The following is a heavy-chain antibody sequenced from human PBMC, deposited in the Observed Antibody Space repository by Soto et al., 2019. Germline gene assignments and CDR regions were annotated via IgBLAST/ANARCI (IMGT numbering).Heavy chain of an antibody. V-gene: IGHV3-23*01. D-gene: IGHD5-18*01. J-gene: IGHJ4*02. CDR3: AGPGYSSQDY. CDR2: ISGSGDGT. CDR1: GFTFSSFA. Sequence: GGCLRLSCAACGFTFSSFALSGVRQAPGKGLEWVSAISGSGDGTDYADSVKGRFTISRDNSKNTLYLQMNSLRAEDTAVYYCAGPGYSSQDYWGQGALVTVSS.